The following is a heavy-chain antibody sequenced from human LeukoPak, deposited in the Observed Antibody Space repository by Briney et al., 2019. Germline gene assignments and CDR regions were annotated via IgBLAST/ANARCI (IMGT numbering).Heavy chain of an antibody. CDR2: VDHTGST. V-gene: IGHV4-59*01. D-gene: IGHD3-10*01. CDR1: DDSITMYY. Sequence: SETLSLTCTVSDDSITMYYWTWIRQPPGKGLEWIGYVDHTGSTKFNPSLNGRVSISRDTSNNFFSLRLRSVTAADTAVYFCARDWVLLWFGEFVEAFDIWGQGTMVTVSS. J-gene: IGHJ3*02. CDR3: ARDWVLLWFGEFVEAFDI.